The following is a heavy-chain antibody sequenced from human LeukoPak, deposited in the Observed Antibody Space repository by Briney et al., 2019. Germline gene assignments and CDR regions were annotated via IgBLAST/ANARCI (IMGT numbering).Heavy chain of an antibody. Sequence: GGSLRLSCAASGFTFSSYSMNWVRQSPGKGLEWVSSITSSSSYIYYADSVKGRFTNSRDNAKNSLYLQMNSLRAEDTAVYYCVRDGHDSSGYYWAWSFDLWGRGTLVPVSS. CDR1: GFTFSSYS. J-gene: IGHJ2*01. D-gene: IGHD3-22*01. CDR3: VRDGHDSSGYYWAWSFDL. CDR2: ITSSSSYI. V-gene: IGHV3-21*01.